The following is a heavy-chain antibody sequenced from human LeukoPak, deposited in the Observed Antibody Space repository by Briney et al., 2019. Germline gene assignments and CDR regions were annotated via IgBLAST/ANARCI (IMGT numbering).Heavy chain of an antibody. CDR1: GFTFSSYA. D-gene: IGHD3/OR15-3a*01. Sequence: PGRSLRLSCAASGFTFSSYAMHWVRQAPGKGLEWVAVISYDGSNKYYADSVKGRFTISRDNSKNTLYLQMNSLRAEDTAVYYCARDRRLNWDYDYYYGMDVWGQGTTVTVSS. V-gene: IGHV3-30-3*01. CDR2: ISYDGSNK. CDR3: ARDRRLNWDYDYYYGMDV. J-gene: IGHJ6*02.